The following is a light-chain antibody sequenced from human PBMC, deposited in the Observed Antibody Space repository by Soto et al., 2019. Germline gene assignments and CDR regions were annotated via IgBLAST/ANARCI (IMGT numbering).Light chain of an antibody. CDR1: QSVRSW. CDR3: QQYDNYPLT. J-gene: IGKJ4*01. CDR2: DAS. Sequence: DIQMSQSPWTLSASGGDRVTISCRASQSVRSWLAWYQQKPGRAPKFLIYDASSLESGVPSRFSGSGSGTEFTLTISNLQPDDFATHYCQQYDNYPLTFGGGTKVDI. V-gene: IGKV1-5*01.